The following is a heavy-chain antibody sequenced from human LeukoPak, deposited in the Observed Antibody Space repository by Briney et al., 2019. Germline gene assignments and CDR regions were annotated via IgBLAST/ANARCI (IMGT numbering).Heavy chain of an antibody. Sequence: SETLSLTCAVYGGSFSGYYWSWIRHPPGKGLEWIGEINHSGSTNYNPSLKSRVTISVDTSKNQFSLKLSSVTAADTAVYYCARVSPYCSGGSCYFDYRGQGTLVTVSS. D-gene: IGHD2-15*01. CDR1: GGSFSGYY. CDR3: ARVSPYCSGGSCYFDY. J-gene: IGHJ4*02. CDR2: INHSGST. V-gene: IGHV4-34*01.